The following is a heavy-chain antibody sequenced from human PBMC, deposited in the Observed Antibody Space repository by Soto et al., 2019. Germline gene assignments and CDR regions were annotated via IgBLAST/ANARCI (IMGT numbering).Heavy chain of an antibody. CDR3: ARWGRQQLHSLENWFDP. V-gene: IGHV4-4*02. D-gene: IGHD6-13*01. Sequence: QVQLQESGPGLVKPSGTLSLTCAVSGGSISSSNWWSWVRQPPGKGLEWIGEIYHSGSTNYNPSLKRRVTISVDKSKNQFSLKLSSVTAADTAVYYCARWGRQQLHSLENWFDPWGQGTLVTVSS. CDR1: GGSISSSNW. CDR2: IYHSGST. J-gene: IGHJ5*02.